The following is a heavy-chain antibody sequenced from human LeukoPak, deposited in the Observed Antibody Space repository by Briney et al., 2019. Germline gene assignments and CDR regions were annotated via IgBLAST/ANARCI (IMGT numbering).Heavy chain of an antibody. CDR3: AKPDSSGYGYFDY. J-gene: IGHJ4*02. D-gene: IGHD3-22*01. Sequence: GGSLRLSCAASGFIFNTYAFHWVRQAPGKGLEWVAVISYDGNKKDYADSVKGRFTISRDNSKDTLYLQMNSLRAEDTAVYYCAKPDSSGYGYFDYWGQGTLVTVSS. CDR1: GFIFNTYA. CDR2: ISYDGNKK. V-gene: IGHV3-30*04.